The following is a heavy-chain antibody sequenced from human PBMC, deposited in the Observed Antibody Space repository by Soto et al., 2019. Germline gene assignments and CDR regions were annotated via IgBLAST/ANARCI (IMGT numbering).Heavy chain of an antibody. CDR3: AKGGELYRSSWHDYFDY. D-gene: IGHD6-13*01. J-gene: IGHJ4*02. Sequence: QVQLVESGGGVVQPGRSLRLSCAASGFTFSSYGMHWVRQAPGKGLEWVAVISYDGSNKYYADSVKGRFTISRDNSKNTLSLQMDRLRAEYTGVYYCAKGGELYRSSWHDYFDYWGQGTLVTVSS. CDR1: GFTFSSYG. CDR2: ISYDGSNK. V-gene: IGHV3-30*18.